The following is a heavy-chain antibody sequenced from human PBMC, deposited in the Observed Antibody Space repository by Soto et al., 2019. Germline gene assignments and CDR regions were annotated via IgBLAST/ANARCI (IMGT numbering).Heavy chain of an antibody. Sequence: ASVKVSCKASGYTFTSSGISWVRQAPGQGLEWMGWISAYNGNTNYAQKLQGRATMTTDTSTSTAYMELRSLRSDDTAVYYCARDEGSIAAPRSYYYYGMDVWGQGTTATVSS. CDR3: ARDEGSIAAPRSYYYYGMDV. CDR2: ISAYNGNT. D-gene: IGHD6-6*01. V-gene: IGHV1-18*01. J-gene: IGHJ6*02. CDR1: GYTFTSSG.